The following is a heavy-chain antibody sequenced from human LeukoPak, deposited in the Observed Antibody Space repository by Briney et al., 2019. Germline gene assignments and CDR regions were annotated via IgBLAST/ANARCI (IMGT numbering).Heavy chain of an antibody. CDR1: GFTFSSYW. CDR2: IKQDGSEK. CDR3: AREAPDFLLWFGELVGVYFDY. D-gene: IGHD3-10*01. Sequence: GGSLRLFCAASGFTFSSYWMRWARQAPGKGREWVANIKQDGSEKYYVDSVKGRFTISRDNAKNSLYLQMNSLRAEDTAVYYCAREAPDFLLWFGELVGVYFDYWGQGTLVTVSS. V-gene: IGHV3-7*01. J-gene: IGHJ4*02.